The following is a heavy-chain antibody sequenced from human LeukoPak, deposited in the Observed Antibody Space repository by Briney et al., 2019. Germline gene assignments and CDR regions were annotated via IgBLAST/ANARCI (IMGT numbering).Heavy chain of an antibody. Sequence: GGSLRLSCAASGFTFSRYSMNWVRQAPGKGLEWVSFISSSGSYMYFADSVKGRFTFSRDNAKNSLYLQMNSLRAEDTAVYYCAREAAAGFDHWGQGTLVTVS. J-gene: IGHJ5*02. D-gene: IGHD6-13*01. CDR1: GFTFSRYS. V-gene: IGHV3-21*01. CDR3: AREAAAGFDH. CDR2: ISSSGSYM.